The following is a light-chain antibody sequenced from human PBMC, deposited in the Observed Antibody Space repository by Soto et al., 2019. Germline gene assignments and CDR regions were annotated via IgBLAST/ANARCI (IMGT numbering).Light chain of an antibody. CDR2: GAS. Sequence: EIVMTQSPATLSVSPGERATLSCRASQSVSSNLAWYQQKPGQAPRLLIYGASTRATGIPARFSGSGSGTEFTLTISSLQSEDFAVYYCQQYNNWPSGFGQGTKLEIK. J-gene: IGKJ2*03. CDR3: QQYNNWPSG. V-gene: IGKV3-15*01. CDR1: QSVSSN.